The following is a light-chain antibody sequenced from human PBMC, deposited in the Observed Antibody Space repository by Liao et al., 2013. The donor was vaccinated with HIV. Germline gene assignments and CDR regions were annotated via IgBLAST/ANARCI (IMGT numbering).Light chain of an antibody. Sequence: SYELTQPPSVSVSPGQTARITCSGDALPKQYAYWYQQKPGQTPVLVIYYDSDRPSGIPERFSGSNSGNTATLTISRVEAGDEADYYCQVWDKSSDHVVFGGGTKLTVV. CDR1: ALPKQY. V-gene: IGLV3-21*01. CDR2: YDS. CDR3: QVWDKSSDHVV. J-gene: IGLJ2*01.